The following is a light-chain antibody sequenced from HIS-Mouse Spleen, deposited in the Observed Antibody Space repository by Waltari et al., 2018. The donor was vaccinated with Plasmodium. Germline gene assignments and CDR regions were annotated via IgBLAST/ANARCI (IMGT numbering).Light chain of an antibody. J-gene: IGLJ3*02. V-gene: IGLV3-1*01. Sequence: SYELTQPPSVSVSPGQTASITCSGDKLGDKYACWYQQKPGQSPVLVIYQSSKRPSGIPDRFSGSNSGNTATLTISGTQAMDEADYYCQAWDSSTAVFGGGTKLTVL. CDR1: KLGDKY. CDR2: QSS. CDR3: QAWDSSTAV.